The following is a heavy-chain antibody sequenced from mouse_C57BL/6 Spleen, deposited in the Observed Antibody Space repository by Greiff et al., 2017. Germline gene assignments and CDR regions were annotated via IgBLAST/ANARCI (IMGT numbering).Heavy chain of an antibody. CDR2: INPSSGYT. CDR3: ASLFYYGSSSYAMDY. D-gene: IGHD1-1*01. J-gene: IGHJ4*01. Sequence: VQLQQSGAELARPGASVKMSCKASGYTFTSYTMHWVKQRPGQGLEWIGYINPSSGYTKYNQKFKDKATLTADKSSSTAYMQLSSLTSAHSAVYYCASLFYYGSSSYAMDYWGQGTSVTVSS. V-gene: IGHV1-4*01. CDR1: GYTFTSYT.